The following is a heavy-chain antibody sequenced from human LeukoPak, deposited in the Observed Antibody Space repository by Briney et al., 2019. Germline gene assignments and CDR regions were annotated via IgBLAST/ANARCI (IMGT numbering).Heavy chain of an antibody. V-gene: IGHV4-39*01. J-gene: IGHJ4*02. CDR3: ACRRPSLPPDC. Sequence: PSETLSPTCTVSGGSFRSSSYYWGWIRQTPGKGLEWIGCIYYSGSTYYNPSLKSRVTISVDTSENQFSLKLSSVTAADTAVYYCACRRPSLPPDCWGQGAPVTVSS. CDR1: GGSFRSSSYY. CDR2: IYYSGST.